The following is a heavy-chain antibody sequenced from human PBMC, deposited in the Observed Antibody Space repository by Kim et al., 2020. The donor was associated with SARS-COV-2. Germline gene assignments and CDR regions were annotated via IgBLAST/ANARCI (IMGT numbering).Heavy chain of an antibody. V-gene: IGHV4-39*01. J-gene: IGHJ6*02. Sequence: YNPPLKSRVTISVDTSTNQFSLKLSSVTAAYTAVYYCARHGGYYYYGVDVWGQGTTVTVSS. D-gene: IGHD3-16*01. CDR3: ARHGGYYYYGVDV.